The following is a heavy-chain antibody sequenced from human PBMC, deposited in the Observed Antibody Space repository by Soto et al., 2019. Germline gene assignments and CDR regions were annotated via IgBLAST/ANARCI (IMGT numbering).Heavy chain of an antibody. D-gene: IGHD4-4*01. V-gene: IGHV3-9*01. CDR1: GFTFDDYA. Sequence: EVQLVESGGGLVQPGRSLRLSCAASGFTFDDYAMHWVRQAPGKGLEWVSGISWNSGSIGYGDSVKGRFTISRDNAKNSLYLQMNSLRAEDTALYYCAKDLYSNYGDAFDIWGQGTMVTVSS. CDR3: AKDLYSNYGDAFDI. CDR2: ISWNSGSI. J-gene: IGHJ3*02.